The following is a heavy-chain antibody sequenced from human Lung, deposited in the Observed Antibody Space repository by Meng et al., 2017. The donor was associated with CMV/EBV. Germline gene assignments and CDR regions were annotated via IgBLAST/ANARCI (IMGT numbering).Heavy chain of an antibody. CDR2: ISYDGNKE. D-gene: IGHD6-6*01. J-gene: IGHJ6*02. CDR1: GFTFSVYP. CDR3: ARDESIAAHFPNYGVDV. Sequence: GESLKISCSVSGFTFSVYPMHWVRQAPGKGLEWVALISYDGNKEYYAQSVKGRFTISRDNSKNTLDLQMNSLRPEDTAVYFCARDESIAAHFPNYGVDVWGQGTTVTVSS. V-gene: IGHV3-30-3*01.